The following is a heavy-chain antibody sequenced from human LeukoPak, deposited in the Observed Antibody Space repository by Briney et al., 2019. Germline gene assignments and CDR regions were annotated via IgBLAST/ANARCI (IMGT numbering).Heavy chain of an antibody. CDR3: VKDGGAPYSGSWYFDY. Sequence: GGSLRLSCAASGFTFNKFAVSWVRQAPGKGLEWVSSISDSGGSTYYADSVKGRFTISRDNSKNTLYLQMNSLRAEDTAVYFCVKDGGAPYSGSWYFDYWGQGTLVTVSS. V-gene: IGHV3-23*01. J-gene: IGHJ4*02. D-gene: IGHD6-13*01. CDR1: GFTFNKFA. CDR2: ISDSGGST.